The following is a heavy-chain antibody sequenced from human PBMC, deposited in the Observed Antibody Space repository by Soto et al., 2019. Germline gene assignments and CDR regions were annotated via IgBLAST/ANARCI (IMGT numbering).Heavy chain of an antibody. D-gene: IGHD3-22*01. J-gene: IGHJ6*02. CDR2: IKQDGSEK. V-gene: IGHV3-7*02. Sequence: GGSLRLSCAASGFTFSSYWMSWVRQAPGKGLEWVANIKQDGSEKYYVDSVKGRFTISRDNAKNSLYLQMNSLRAEDTDVYYCAMFYYDSSGYLPSPYYYYYGMDVWGQGTTVTVSS. CDR1: GFTFSSYW. CDR3: AMFYYDSSGYLPSPYYYYYGMDV.